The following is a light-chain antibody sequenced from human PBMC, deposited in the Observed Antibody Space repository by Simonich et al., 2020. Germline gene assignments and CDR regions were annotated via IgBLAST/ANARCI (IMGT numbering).Light chain of an antibody. CDR2: FAS. J-gene: IGKJ2*01. CDR1: QSVLYSSNNKNY. V-gene: IGKV4-1*01. CDR3: QQYYSTPYT. Sequence: DIVMTQSPDSLAVSLGERATINCKSSQSVLYSSNNKNYLAWYQQKPGQPPKLLIYFASTRGSGVPDRFSGSGSGTDFTLTISSLQAEDVAVYYCQQYYSTPYTFGQGTKLEIK.